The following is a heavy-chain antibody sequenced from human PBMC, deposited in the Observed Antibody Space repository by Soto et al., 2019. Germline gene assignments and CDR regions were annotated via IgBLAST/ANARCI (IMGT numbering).Heavy chain of an antibody. J-gene: IGHJ3*01. CDR1: GGSFSGYY. CDR2: INHSGST. CDR3: EREEEYYYDA. V-gene: IGHV4-34*01. D-gene: IGHD3-10*01. Sequence: PSETLSLTCAVYGGSFSGYYWSWIRQPPGKGLEWIGEINHSGSTNYNPSLKSRVTISVDTSKNQFSLKLSSVTAADTAVYYCEREEEYYYDAWGQGTMVTVS.